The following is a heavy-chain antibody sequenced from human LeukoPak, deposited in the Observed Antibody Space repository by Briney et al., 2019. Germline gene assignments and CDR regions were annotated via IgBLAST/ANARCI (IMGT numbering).Heavy chain of an antibody. CDR1: GFTFSSYA. CDR3: ARDSGNRGVFDI. V-gene: IGHV3-23*01. J-gene: IGHJ3*02. Sequence: GGSLRLSCAASGFTFSSYAMSWVRQAPGKGLEWVSAISGSGGSTYYAYSVKGRFTISRDNSKNTLYLQMNSLRGEDTAVYFCARDSGNRGVFDIWGQGTVVTVSS. D-gene: IGHD6-25*01. CDR2: ISGSGGST.